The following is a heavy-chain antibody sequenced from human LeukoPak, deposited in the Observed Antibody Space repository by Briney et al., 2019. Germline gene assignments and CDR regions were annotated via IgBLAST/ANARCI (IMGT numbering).Heavy chain of an antibody. CDR2: ISGIGGIT. V-gene: IGHV3-23*01. D-gene: IGHD3-16*01. CDR3: ARDQAGEGRDY. Sequence: SGGSLRLSCAASGFTFSSYAMSWVRQAPGKGLEWVSIISGIGGITYYPDSVKGRFTISRDNSKNTLYLQMNSLRAEDTAVYYCARDQAGEGRDYWGQGTLVTVSS. CDR1: GFTFSSYA. J-gene: IGHJ4*02.